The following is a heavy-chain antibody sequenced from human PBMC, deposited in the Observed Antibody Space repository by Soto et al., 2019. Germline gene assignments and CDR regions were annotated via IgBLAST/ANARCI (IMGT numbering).Heavy chain of an antibody. Sequence: PSETLSLTCTVSGGSISSGDYYWSWIRQPPGKGLEWIGYIYYSGSTYYNPSLKSRVTISVDTSKNQFSLKLSSVTAADTAVYYCARVDYYDSSGYDYWGQGTRVTVSS. J-gene: IGHJ4*02. CDR3: ARVDYYDSSGYDY. V-gene: IGHV4-30-4*01. D-gene: IGHD3-22*01. CDR2: IYYSGST. CDR1: GGSISSGDYY.